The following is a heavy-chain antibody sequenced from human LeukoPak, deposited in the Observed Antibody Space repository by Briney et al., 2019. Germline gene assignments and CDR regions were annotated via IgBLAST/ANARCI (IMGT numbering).Heavy chain of an antibody. V-gene: IGHV3-30-3*01. CDR1: QFSFSNYA. CDR2: TSYDGSNK. CDR3: AKDMGYTFGHAFDY. D-gene: IGHD5-18*01. Sequence: PGGSQRLSCVASQFSFSNYAMHWVRQAPGKGLEWVALTSYDGSNKYYADSVKGRFTISRDNSKNTLYLQMNSLRTEDTAMYYCAKDMGYTFGHAFDYWGQGTLVTVSS. J-gene: IGHJ4*02.